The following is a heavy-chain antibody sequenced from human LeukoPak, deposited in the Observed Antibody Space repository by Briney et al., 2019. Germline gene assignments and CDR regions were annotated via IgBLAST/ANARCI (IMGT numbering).Heavy chain of an antibody. Sequence: AAVRVSCKASGYTFTIYGISWVRQAPGQGREWMGWISAYNGNTNYAQKLQGRVTMTTDTSTSTAYMELRSLRSDDTAVYYCASSTAYYSNYRGDFDYWGQGTLVTVSS. D-gene: IGHD2/OR15-2a*01. CDR3: ASSTAYYSNYRGDFDY. CDR1: GYTFTIYG. J-gene: IGHJ4*02. V-gene: IGHV1-18*01. CDR2: ISAYNGNT.